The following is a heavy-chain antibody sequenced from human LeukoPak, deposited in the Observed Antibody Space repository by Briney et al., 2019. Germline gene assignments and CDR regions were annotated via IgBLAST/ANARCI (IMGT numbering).Heavy chain of an antibody. V-gene: IGHV3-48*04. CDR1: GFTFSSYS. Sequence: GGSLRHSYAASGFTFSSYSVNCVRQAPGKGREWGSYTSSSSNTIYYGDSVKGRFTICRDTAKNSLYLQINSLRAEDTAVYYCARGQKKRITMVRGAPGVDYWGQGTLVTVSS. CDR2: TSSSSNTI. CDR3: ARGQKKRITMVRGAPGVDY. D-gene: IGHD3-10*01. J-gene: IGHJ4*02.